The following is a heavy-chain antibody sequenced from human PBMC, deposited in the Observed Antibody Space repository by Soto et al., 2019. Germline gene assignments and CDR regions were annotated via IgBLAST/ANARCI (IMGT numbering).Heavy chain of an antibody. J-gene: IGHJ6*02. V-gene: IGHV3-21*06. D-gene: IGHD2-2*01. CDR3: ATLTYCSSASCPNYYYVMDV. Sequence: PGGSLRLSCAASGFTFTTYNLTWVRQSPGKGLEWVASIGSSSNYIYYADSVKGRFTISRDNAKNSLFLQMNSLRAEDTAVYYCATLTYCSSASCPNYYYVMDVWGQGTTVTAP. CDR1: GFTFTTYN. CDR2: IGSSSNYI.